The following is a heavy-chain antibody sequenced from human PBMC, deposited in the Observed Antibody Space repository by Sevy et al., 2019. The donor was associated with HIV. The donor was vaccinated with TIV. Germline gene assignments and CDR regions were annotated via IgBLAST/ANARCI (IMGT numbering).Heavy chain of an antibody. J-gene: IGHJ4*02. D-gene: IGHD1-26*01. CDR1: GGSITSLY. CDR2: IYYNGHI. Sequence: SETLSLTCTVSGGSITSLYCNWIRQPPGKGLEWIANIYYNGHINYNPSLKSRVTLSLDTSKNQFSLRLSSVTAADTAMYYCEGENAWGRGYSWGQGTLVTVSS. CDR3: EGENAWGRGYS. V-gene: IGHV4-59*08.